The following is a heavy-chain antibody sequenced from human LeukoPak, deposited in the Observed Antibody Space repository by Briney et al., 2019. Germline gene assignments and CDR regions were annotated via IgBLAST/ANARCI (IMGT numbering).Heavy chain of an antibody. CDR2: INAANGNT. CDR1: GYTFTSYA. CDR3: ARDSSGYLFDY. V-gene: IGHV1-3*01. J-gene: IGHJ4*02. Sequence: ASVKVSCKASGYTFTSYAMHWVRQAPGQRLEWMGWINAANGNTKYSQNFQGRVTITGDTSAGTAYMELSSLRSEDTAVYYCARDSSGYLFDYWGQGTLVTVSS. D-gene: IGHD3-22*01.